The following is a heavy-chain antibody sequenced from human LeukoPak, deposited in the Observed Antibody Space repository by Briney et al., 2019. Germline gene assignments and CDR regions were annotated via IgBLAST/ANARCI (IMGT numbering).Heavy chain of an antibody. J-gene: IGHJ3*02. Sequence: SGGSLRLSCAASGLTVSSNYMSWVRQAPGKGLEWVSVIYSGGSTYNADSVKGRFTISRDNSKNTLYLQMNSLRAEDTAVYYCARDWDYYEGHAFDIWGQGTMVTVSS. CDR1: GLTVSSNY. V-gene: IGHV3-53*01. D-gene: IGHD3-22*01. CDR3: ARDWDYYEGHAFDI. CDR2: IYSGGST.